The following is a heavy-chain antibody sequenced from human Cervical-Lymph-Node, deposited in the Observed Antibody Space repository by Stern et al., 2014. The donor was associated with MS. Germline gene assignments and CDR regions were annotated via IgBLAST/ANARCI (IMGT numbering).Heavy chain of an antibody. J-gene: IGHJ6*02. CDR2: IYQSGSA. CDR3: ARDPRRGCLSGYYHGMDV. D-gene: IGHD3-10*01. V-gene: IGHV4-4*02. CDR1: GASISNTQW. Sequence: QVQLVQSGPGLVKPSGTLSLTCAVSGASISNTQWWTWVRQSPGKGLEWIGEIYQSGSANYNPSLRSRVTISVDRSKNSFSLKLNSVTAADTAVYYCARDPRRGCLSGYYHGMDVWGQGTTVTVSS.